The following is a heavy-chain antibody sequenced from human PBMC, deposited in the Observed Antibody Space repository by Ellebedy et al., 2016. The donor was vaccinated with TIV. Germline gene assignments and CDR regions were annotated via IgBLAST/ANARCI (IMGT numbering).Heavy chain of an antibody. V-gene: IGHV1-46*01. CDR2: INPSGGST. J-gene: IGHJ6*02. CDR1: GYTFTSYY. CDR3: ARACSDILTGYYYYGMDV. D-gene: IGHD3-9*01. Sequence: ASVKVSXXASGYTFTSYYMHWVRQAPGQGLEWMGIINPSGGSTSYAQKFQGRVTMTRDTSTRTVYMELSSLRSEDTAVYYCARACSDILTGYYYYGMDVWGQGTTVTVSS.